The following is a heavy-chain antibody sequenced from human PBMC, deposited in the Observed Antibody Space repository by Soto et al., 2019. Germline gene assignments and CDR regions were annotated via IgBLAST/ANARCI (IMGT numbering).Heavy chain of an antibody. CDR2: IIPMLGMS. Sequence: QVRLVQSGAEVKTPGSSVKVSCTASGDTFNFYTLSWVRQAPGQGLEWMGRIIPMLGMSNYAQKFQGRVTMIADKSTSTAYMGLSSLRSEDTALYYCATNYGSGSAHFDNWGQGTLVTVSS. D-gene: IGHD3-10*01. CDR1: GDTFNFYT. CDR3: ATNYGSGSAHFDN. J-gene: IGHJ4*02. V-gene: IGHV1-69*02.